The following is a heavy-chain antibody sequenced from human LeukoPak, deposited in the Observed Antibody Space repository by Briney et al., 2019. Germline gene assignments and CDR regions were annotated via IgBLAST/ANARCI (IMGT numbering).Heavy chain of an antibody. V-gene: IGHV3-21*01. CDR3: ARSYGSGFSDFGY. J-gene: IGHJ4*02. D-gene: IGHD6-19*01. Sequence: GGSLRLSCAASGFTFSSYSMTWVRQAPGKGLEWVSSISSSSSYIYYADSVKGRFTISRDNAKNSLYLQMNSLRAEDTAVYYCARSYGSGFSDFGYWGQGTLVTVSS. CDR2: ISSSSSYI. CDR1: GFTFSSYS.